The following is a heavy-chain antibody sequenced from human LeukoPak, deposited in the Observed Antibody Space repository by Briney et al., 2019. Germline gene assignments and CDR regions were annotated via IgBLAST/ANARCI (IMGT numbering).Heavy chain of an antibody. Sequence: GESLKISCKGSGYSFTTYWIGWVRQMPGKGLEWMGIIYPGDSDTRYSPFFQGQVTISADKSISTAYLQWSSLKASDTAMYSCARTYCGGDCYYSYFDYWGQGALVTVSS. CDR2: IYPGDSDT. J-gene: IGHJ4*02. CDR1: GYSFTTYW. D-gene: IGHD2-21*02. V-gene: IGHV5-51*01. CDR3: ARTYCGGDCYYSYFDY.